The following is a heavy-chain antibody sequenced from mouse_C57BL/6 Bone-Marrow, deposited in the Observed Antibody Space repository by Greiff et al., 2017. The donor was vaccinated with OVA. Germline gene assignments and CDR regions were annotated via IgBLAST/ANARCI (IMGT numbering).Heavy chain of an antibody. V-gene: IGHV1-63*01. J-gene: IGHJ4*01. Sequence: QVQLKESGAELVRPGTSVKMSCKASGYTFTNYWIGWAKQRPGHGLEWIGDIYPGGGYTNYNEKFKGKATLTADKSSSTAYMQFSSLTSEDSAIYYCARGGVFYYGSSYAMDYWGQGTSVTGSS. CDR1: GYTFTNYW. CDR2: IYPGGGYT. CDR3: ARGGVFYYGSSYAMDY. D-gene: IGHD1-1*01.